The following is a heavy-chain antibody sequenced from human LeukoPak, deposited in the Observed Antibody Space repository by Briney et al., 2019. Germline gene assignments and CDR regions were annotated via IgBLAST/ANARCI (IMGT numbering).Heavy chain of an antibody. CDR2: ISTSENT. J-gene: IGHJ4*02. D-gene: IGHD3-9*01. Sequence: PSETLSLTCTVYGDSIRTYYWSWVRQPGGKGLEWIGRISTSENTNYNPSLKSRVTMSVDTSKNQSSLRLSSVTAADTAVYYCARECYDVLTGYLGRGQSHFDKGGQGKLVTVSS. V-gene: IGHV4-4*07. CDR3: ARECYDVLTGYLGRGQSHFDK. CDR1: GDSIRTYY.